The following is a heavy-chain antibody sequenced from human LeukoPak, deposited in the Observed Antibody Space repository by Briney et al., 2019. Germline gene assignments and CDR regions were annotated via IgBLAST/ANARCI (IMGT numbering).Heavy chain of an antibody. J-gene: IGHJ4*02. CDR2: ISSSSSYI. CDR3: ARGSYYDFWSGYLKPDY. Sequence: GGSLRLSCAASGFTFGSYSMNWVRQAPGKGLEWVSSISSSSSYIYYADSVKGRFTISRDNAKNSLYLQMNSLRAEDTAVYDCARGSYYDFWSGYLKPDYWGQGTLVTVSS. CDR1: GFTFGSYS. D-gene: IGHD3-3*01. V-gene: IGHV3-21*01.